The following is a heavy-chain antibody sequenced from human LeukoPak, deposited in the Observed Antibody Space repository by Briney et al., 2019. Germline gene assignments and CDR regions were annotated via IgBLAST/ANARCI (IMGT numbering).Heavy chain of an antibody. CDR1: GGSISSGGYS. V-gene: IGHV4-30-2*01. Sequence: SETLSLTCAVSGGSISSGGYSWSWIRQPPGKGLEWIGYIYHSGSTYYNPSLKSRVTISVDRSKNQFSLKLSSVTAADTAVYYCARHGDSNYWGSASQSNWFDPWGQGTLVTVSS. CDR3: ARHGDSNYWGSASQSNWFDP. D-gene: IGHD4-11*01. CDR2: IYHSGST. J-gene: IGHJ5*02.